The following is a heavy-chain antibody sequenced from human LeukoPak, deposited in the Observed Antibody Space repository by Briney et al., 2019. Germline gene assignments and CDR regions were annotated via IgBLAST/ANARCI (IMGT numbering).Heavy chain of an antibody. CDR2: ISYDGSNK. V-gene: IGHV3-30*18. J-gene: IGHJ5*02. CDR1: GFTFSSYG. CDR3: AKHLTGRDIVVVPA. D-gene: IGHD2-2*01. Sequence: GGSLRLSCAASGFTFSSYGMHWVRQAPGKGLEWVAVISYDGSNKYYADSVKGRFTISRDNSKNPLYLQMNSLTADDTAVYYCAKHLTGRDIVVVPAWGQGTLVTVSS.